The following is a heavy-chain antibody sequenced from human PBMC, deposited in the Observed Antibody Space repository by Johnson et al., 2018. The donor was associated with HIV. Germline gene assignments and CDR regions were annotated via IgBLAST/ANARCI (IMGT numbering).Heavy chain of an antibody. CDR1: GFTFSNAW. Sequence: QEQLVESGGGLVKPGGSLRLSCAASGFTFSNAWMSWVRQAPGKGLEWVAVISYDGSNKYDADSVKGRFTISRDNAKNSLYLQMNSLRAEDTAVYYCARPNNWNPKGDAFDIWGQGTMVTVSS. V-gene: IGHV3-30*03. D-gene: IGHD1-20*01. J-gene: IGHJ3*02. CDR3: ARPNNWNPKGDAFDI. CDR2: ISYDGSNK.